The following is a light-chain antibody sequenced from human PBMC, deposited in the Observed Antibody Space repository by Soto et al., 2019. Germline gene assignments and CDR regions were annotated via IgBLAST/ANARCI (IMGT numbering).Light chain of an antibody. CDR1: RSLINNY. V-gene: IGKV3-20*01. CDR2: GAS. Sequence: EIVLTQSPGIVSLSPGERAPLSCRARRSLINNYLAWYQQKPGQAPRLLIFGASTRATGIPDRFRGSGSGTDFTLTISRLEPEDFAVYHCQQYGSSPCSFGQGTKLQI. J-gene: IGKJ2*04. CDR3: QQYGSSPCS.